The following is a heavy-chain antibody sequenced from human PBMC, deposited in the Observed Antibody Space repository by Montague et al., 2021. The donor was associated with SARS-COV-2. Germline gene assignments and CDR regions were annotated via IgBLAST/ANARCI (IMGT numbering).Heavy chain of an antibody. CDR2: VKDSGST. Sequence: SETLSLTCAVYGGSFSGYYWSWIRQPPGKGLEWIGEVKDSGSTNYIPFLKSRVAISVDTSKNQFSLNLRSATAADTALYYCARDLGGIDVWGQGTTVIVSS. CDR1: GGSFSGYY. V-gene: IGHV4-34*01. J-gene: IGHJ6*02. D-gene: IGHD3-10*01. CDR3: ARDLGGIDV.